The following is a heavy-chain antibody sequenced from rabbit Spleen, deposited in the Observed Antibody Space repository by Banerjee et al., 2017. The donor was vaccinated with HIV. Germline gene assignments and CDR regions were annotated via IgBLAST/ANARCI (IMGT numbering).Heavy chain of an antibody. CDR3: ARGGNGWGDGYDT. D-gene: IGHD4-1*01. CDR1: GFSFNYSYW. CDR2: IYAASSGST. Sequence: QEQLVESGGGLVQPGGSLTLTCTASGFSFNYSYWICWVRQAPGKGLEWIACIYAASSGSTYYASWAKGRFTISKTSSTTVTLQMTSLTAADTATYFCARGGNGWGDGYDTWGPGTMVTVS. J-gene: IGHJ2*01. V-gene: IGHV1S45*01.